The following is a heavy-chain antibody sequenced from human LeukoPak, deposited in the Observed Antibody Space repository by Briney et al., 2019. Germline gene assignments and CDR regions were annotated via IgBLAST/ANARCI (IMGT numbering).Heavy chain of an antibody. CDR3: ARGRTAPRYCSGGSCYPPGQAFDI. J-gene: IGHJ3*02. D-gene: IGHD2-15*01. CDR1: GGSFSGYY. V-gene: IGHV4-34*01. CDR2: INHSGGT. Sequence: PSETLSLTCAVYGGSFSGYYWSWIRQPPGKGLEWIGEINHSGGTNYNPSLKSRVTISVDTSKNQFSLKLSSVTAADTAVYYCARGRTAPRYCSGGSCYPPGQAFDIWGQGTMVTVSS.